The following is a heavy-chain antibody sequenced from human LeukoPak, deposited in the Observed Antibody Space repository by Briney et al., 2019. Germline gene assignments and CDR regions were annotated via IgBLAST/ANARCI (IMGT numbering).Heavy chain of an antibody. V-gene: IGHV3-11*04. D-gene: IGHD2-21*02. Sequence: GGSLRLSCAASGFTFSDYYMSWIRQAPGKGLEWVSYIRSSGSTIYYADSVKGRFTISRDNAQNSMYLQMNSLRVEDTAVYYCTSWGDTTAEYFQRWGQGTLVTVSS. CDR1: GFTFSDYY. CDR2: IRSSGSTI. J-gene: IGHJ1*01. CDR3: TSWGDTTAEYFQR.